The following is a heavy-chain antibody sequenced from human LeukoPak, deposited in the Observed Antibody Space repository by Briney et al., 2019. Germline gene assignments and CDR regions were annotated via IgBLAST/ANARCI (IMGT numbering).Heavy chain of an antibody. V-gene: IGHV3-48*03. Sequence: GGSLRLSCAASGFTFSSYAMSWVRQAPGKGLEWVSYISSSGSTIYYADSVKGRFTISRDNAKNSLYLQMNSLRAEDTAVYYCATSSRADAFDIWGQGTMVTVSS. D-gene: IGHD2-2*01. CDR1: GFTFSSYA. CDR3: ATSSRADAFDI. CDR2: ISSSGSTI. J-gene: IGHJ3*02.